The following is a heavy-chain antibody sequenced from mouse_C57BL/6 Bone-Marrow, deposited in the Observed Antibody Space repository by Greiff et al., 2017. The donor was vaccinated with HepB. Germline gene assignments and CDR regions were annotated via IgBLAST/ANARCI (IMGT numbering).Heavy chain of an antibody. J-gene: IGHJ1*03. CDR1: GFSLTSYG. D-gene: IGHD2-1*01. CDR2: IWSDGST. Sequence: QVQLKQSGPGLVAPSQSLSITCTVSGFSLTSYGVHWVRQPPGKGLEWLVVIWSDGSTTYNSALKSRLSISKDNSKSQVFLKMNSLQTDDTAMYYCARHKDLHWYFDVWGTGTTVTVSS. V-gene: IGHV2-6-1*01. CDR3: ARHKDLHWYFDV.